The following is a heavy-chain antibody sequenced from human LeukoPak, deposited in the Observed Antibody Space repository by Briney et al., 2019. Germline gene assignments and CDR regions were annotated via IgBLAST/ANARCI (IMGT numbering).Heavy chain of an antibody. CDR2: ISSSSSYT. CDR3: ARSLLVGPGSWFDP. V-gene: IGHV3-21*01. CDR1: GFTFSTYW. D-gene: IGHD1-26*01. J-gene: IGHJ5*02. Sequence: GGSLRLSCAASGFTFSTYWMHWVRQAPGKGLEWVSSISSSSSYTYYADSVKGRFTISRDNAKNSLYLQMNSLRAEDTAVYYCARSLLVGPGSWFDPWGQGTLVTVSS.